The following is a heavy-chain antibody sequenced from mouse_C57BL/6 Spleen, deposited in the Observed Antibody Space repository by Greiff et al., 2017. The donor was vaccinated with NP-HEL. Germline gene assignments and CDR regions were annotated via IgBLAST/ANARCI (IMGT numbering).Heavy chain of an antibody. CDR3: ARDSPYMDYGSSYDY. CDR1: GFTIKNTY. J-gene: IGHJ2*01. D-gene: IGHD1-1*01. V-gene: IGHV14-3*01. Sequence: VQLKESVAELVRPGASVKLSCTASGFTIKNTYMHWVKQRPEQGLEWIGRIDPANGNTKSAPQFPGKATITVDTSSNTAYLQLSSQTTKDTSIDYCARDSPYMDYGSSYDYWGQGTTLTVSS. CDR2: IDPANGNT.